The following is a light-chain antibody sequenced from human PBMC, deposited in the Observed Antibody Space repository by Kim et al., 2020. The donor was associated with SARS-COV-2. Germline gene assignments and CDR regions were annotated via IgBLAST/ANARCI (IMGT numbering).Light chain of an antibody. CDR3: QQYHTHSM. V-gene: IGKV1-5*03. J-gene: IGKJ1*01. Sequence: SASVGDTVTITCRASQSVHIWLAWYQQIPGKAPKLLIHQASNLQSGVPSRFSGRGSGSEFTLTINSLQSGDFATYYCQQYHTHSMFGQGTKVDIK. CDR1: QSVHIW. CDR2: QAS.